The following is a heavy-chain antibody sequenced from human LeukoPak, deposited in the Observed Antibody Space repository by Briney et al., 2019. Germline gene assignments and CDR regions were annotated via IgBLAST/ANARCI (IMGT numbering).Heavy chain of an antibody. Sequence: GSLRLSCAASGLTFDSYGMHWVRQAPGKGLEWVAFIRYAGNIKDYADSVKGRFTISRDNSKNTLYLQMNSLRAEDTAVYYCASHDILTGVHYFDYWGQGTLVTVSS. CDR3: ASHDILTGVHYFDY. V-gene: IGHV3-30*02. CDR2: IRYAGNIK. CDR1: GLTFDSYG. J-gene: IGHJ4*02. D-gene: IGHD3-9*01.